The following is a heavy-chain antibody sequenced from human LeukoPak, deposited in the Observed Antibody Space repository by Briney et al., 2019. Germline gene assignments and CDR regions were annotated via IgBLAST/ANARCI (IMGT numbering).Heavy chain of an antibody. CDR2: IYYSGST. V-gene: IGHV4-31*09. D-gene: IGHD3-22*01. J-gene: IGHJ4*02. CDR3: STYYYDSRGPDY. Sequence: SETLFLTCTVSGGSISSGGYYWSWNRQHPGKGLEWIGYIYYSGSTYYNPSLKSRVTISVDTSKNQFSLKLSSVTAADTAVYYCSTYYYDSRGPDYWGQGTLVTVSS. CDR1: GGSISSGGYY.